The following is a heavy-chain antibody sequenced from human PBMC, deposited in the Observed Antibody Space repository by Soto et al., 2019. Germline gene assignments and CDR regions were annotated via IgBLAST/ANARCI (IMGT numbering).Heavy chain of an antibody. CDR3: VKGPCNFAHGHYFDY. D-gene: IGHD4-4*01. Sequence: QVQLAESGGGVVQPGKSLRLSCAASGFTFSSFAMHWVRQAPGKGLEWVASISYDGSQKYFADSVKGRFTISRDNSENTAFLQMSSLRAEDTAVYHCVKGPCNFAHGHYFDYWGQGTLVTVSS. CDR1: GFTFSSFA. V-gene: IGHV3-30*18. CDR2: ISYDGSQK. J-gene: IGHJ4*02.